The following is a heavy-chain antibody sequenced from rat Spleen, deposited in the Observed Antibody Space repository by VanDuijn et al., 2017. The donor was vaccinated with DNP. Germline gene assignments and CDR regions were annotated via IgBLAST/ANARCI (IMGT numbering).Heavy chain of an antibody. CDR2: LNSAGST. CDR3: ARGYNPPYAMDA. Sequence: EVQLQESGPGLVKPSQSLSLTCSVTGYSITSSYRWNWIRQFPGNKLEWMGSLNSAGSTNYNPSLKSRISITRDTSTNQFFLQVNSVNSADTATYYCARGYNPPYAMDAWGQGTSVTVSS. CDR1: GYSITSSYR. J-gene: IGHJ4*01. V-gene: IGHV3-3*01. D-gene: IGHD1-4*01.